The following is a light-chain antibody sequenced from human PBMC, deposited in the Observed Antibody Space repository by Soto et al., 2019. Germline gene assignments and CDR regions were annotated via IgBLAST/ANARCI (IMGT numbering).Light chain of an antibody. V-gene: IGKV1-39*01. CDR2: AAS. Sequence: DIQITKSPSSLSASVGDRVTITCRAIQSISSYLNWYQQNPGKAPKLLIYAASSLQSGVPSRFSGSGSGADFTLTISSLQPEDFATYYCQQSYSTPPMYTFGQGT. CDR1: QSISSY. CDR3: QQSYSTPPMYT. J-gene: IGKJ2*01.